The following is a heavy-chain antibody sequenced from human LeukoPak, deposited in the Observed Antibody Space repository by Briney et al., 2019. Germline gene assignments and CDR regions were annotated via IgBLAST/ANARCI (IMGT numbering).Heavy chain of an antibody. CDR2: INPSGST. Sequence: SETLSLTCTVSGGSITSYSWSWIRLPAGKGLEWIGRINPSGSTDYNPSLKSRLTMSLDTSKKHFSLNLNSVTAADTAVYYCARQQLKSMASSDSWGQGTLVTVSS. CDR3: ARQQLKSMASSDS. D-gene: IGHD5-24*01. J-gene: IGHJ4*02. CDR1: GGSITSYS. V-gene: IGHV4-4*07.